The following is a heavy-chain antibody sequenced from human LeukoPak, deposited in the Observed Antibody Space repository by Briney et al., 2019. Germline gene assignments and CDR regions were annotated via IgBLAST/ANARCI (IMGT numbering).Heavy chain of an antibody. V-gene: IGHV3-15*07. CDR2: IKSKTDGETT. CDR1: DFTFSKGW. J-gene: IGHJ4*02. CDR3: STIDGRYYPRFDY. D-gene: IGHD1-26*01. Sequence: GGSLRLSCAASDFTFSKGWMSWVRQAPGKGLEWVGRIKSKTDGETTDYAAPVRGRFTISRDDSHNTLYLQMNSLKAEDTAVYYCSTIDGRYYPRFDYWGQGTLVTVSS.